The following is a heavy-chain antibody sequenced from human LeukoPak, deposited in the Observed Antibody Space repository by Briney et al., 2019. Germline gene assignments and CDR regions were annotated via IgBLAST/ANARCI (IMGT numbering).Heavy chain of an antibody. V-gene: IGHV4-34*01. J-gene: IGHJ4*02. CDR3: ARGAGYSGYDLDY. D-gene: IGHD5-12*01. Sequence: PSETLSLTCAVYGGSFSGYYWSWIRQPPGKGLEWIGEINHSGSTNYSPSLKSRVTISVDTSKNQFSLKLSSVTAADTAVYYCARGAGYSGYDLDYWGQGTLVTVSS. CDR1: GGSFSGYY. CDR2: INHSGST.